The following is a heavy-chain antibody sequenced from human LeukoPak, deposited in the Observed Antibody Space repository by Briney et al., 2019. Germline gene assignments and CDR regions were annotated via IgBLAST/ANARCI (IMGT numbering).Heavy chain of an antibody. CDR3: ARIAAAGTRSVDP. J-gene: IGHJ5*02. CDR1: GGSIGSGGYY. Sequence: SQTLSLTCTVSGGSIGSGGYYWSWIRQPPGKGLEWLGYIYHSGSTYYNPSLKSRVTISVDRSKNQFSLKLSSVTAADTAVYYCARIAAAGTRSVDPWGQGTLVTVSS. CDR2: IYHSGST. D-gene: IGHD6-13*01. V-gene: IGHV4-30-2*01.